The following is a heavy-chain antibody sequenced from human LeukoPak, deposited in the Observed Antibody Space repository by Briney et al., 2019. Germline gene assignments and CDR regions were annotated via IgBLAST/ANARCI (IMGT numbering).Heavy chain of an antibody. CDR3: ARGRSGYYFDY. V-gene: IGHV3-48*02. CDR2: ISSTSTST. J-gene: IGHJ4*02. D-gene: IGHD3-22*01. CDR1: GFTFSSVS. Sequence: PGGSLRLSCAASGFTFSSVSMSWVRQAPGKGLEWVSYISSTSTSTYYADSAKGRFTISRDNAQNSLYLQMNSLGDDDTAVYYCARGRSGYYFDYWGQGTLVTVSS.